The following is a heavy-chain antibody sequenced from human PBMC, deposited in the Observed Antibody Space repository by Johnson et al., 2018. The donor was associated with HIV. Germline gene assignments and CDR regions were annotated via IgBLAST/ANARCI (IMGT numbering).Heavy chain of an antibody. CDR3: AKDRFMFLENPVDGFDV. CDR1: GFTFRSYG. V-gene: IGHV3-30*02. Sequence: QVQLVESGGGVLQPGGSLRLSCPASGFTFRSYGMHWVRQAPGKGLERVAFIRYDGSNKYYAVSVWGLFTISRDNSNSTLFLQMNSLRAEDTAMYYCAKDRFMFLENPVDGFDVWGEGTMVTLSS. D-gene: IGHD3-3*01. J-gene: IGHJ3*01. CDR2: IRYDGSNK.